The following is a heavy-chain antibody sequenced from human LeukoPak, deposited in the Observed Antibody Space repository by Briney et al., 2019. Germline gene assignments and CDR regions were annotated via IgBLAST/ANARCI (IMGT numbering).Heavy chain of an antibody. Sequence: SETLSLTCTVSGGSISSYYWGWIRQPPGKGLEWIGSIYYSGSTYYNPSLKSRVTISVDTSKNQFSLKLSSVTAADTAVYYCARDPGGIQLWDYFDYWGQGTLVTVSS. CDR1: GGSISSYY. D-gene: IGHD5-18*01. V-gene: IGHV4-39*07. CDR2: IYYSGST. CDR3: ARDPGGIQLWDYFDY. J-gene: IGHJ4*02.